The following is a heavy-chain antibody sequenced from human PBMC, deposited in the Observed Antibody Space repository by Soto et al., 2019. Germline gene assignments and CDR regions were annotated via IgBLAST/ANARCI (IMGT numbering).Heavy chain of an antibody. CDR2: IYYSGST. J-gene: IGHJ6*03. Sequence: NPSETLSLTCTVSGGSISSDYWGWIRQPPGKGLEWLGYIYYSGSTNYNPSLQSRVSISVDTSKKQFSLKLSSVTAADTAVYYCARTPLGYCSTATCYSYYMDVWGKGTTVTVSS. CDR3: ARTPLGYCSTATCYSYYMDV. D-gene: IGHD2-2*01. CDR1: GGSISSDY. V-gene: IGHV4-59*01.